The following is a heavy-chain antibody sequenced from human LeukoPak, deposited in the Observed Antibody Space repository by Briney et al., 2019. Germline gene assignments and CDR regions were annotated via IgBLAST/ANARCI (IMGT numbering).Heavy chain of an antibody. D-gene: IGHD5-24*01. CDR2: IYTSRST. CDR3: ARGRGGYNYNWLDP. CDR1: GGSISSYY. Sequence: SETLSLTCTVSGGSISSYYWSWIRQPAGKGLEWIGRIYTSRSTNYNPSLKSRVTMSVDTSKNQFSLKLSSVTAADTAVYYCARGRGGYNYNWLDPWGQGTLVTVSS. V-gene: IGHV4-4*07. J-gene: IGHJ5*02.